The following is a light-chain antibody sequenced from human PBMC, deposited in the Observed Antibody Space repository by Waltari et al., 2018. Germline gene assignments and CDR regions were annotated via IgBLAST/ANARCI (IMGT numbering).Light chain of an antibody. Sequence: EIVLTQSPGILSLSPGERPTLSCRASQSVSRTLAWYQQKPGQAPRLLIYGASTRATGIPDRFSGGGSGTDFSLTISRLEPEDFAVYYCQHYVRLPATFGQGTKVEIK. V-gene: IGKV3-20*01. CDR3: QHYVRLPAT. J-gene: IGKJ1*01. CDR1: QSVSRT. CDR2: GAS.